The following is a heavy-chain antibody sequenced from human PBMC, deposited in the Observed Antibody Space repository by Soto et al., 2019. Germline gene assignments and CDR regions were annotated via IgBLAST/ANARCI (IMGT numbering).Heavy chain of an antibody. D-gene: IGHD2-8*01. CDR3: ASLPNGPGYYYGMDV. CDR2: IIPIFGTA. CDR1: GGTFSSYA. J-gene: IGHJ6*02. V-gene: IGHV1-69*06. Sequence: SVKVSCKASGGTFSSYAISWVRQAPGQGLEWMGGIIPIFGTANYAQKFQGRVTITADKSTSTAYMELSSLRSEDTAVYYCASLPNGPGYYYGMDVWGQGTTVTVYS.